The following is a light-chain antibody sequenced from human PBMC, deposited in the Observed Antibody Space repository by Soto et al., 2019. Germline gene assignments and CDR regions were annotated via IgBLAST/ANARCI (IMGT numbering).Light chain of an antibody. CDR2: GAS. CDR1: QRVSSSY. V-gene: IGKV3-20*01. CDR3: QQYGTSPIT. Sequence: EVVLTQSPGTLSLSPGERATLSCRASQRVSSSYLGWYQQKPGQAPRLLIYGASSRATGIPDRFSGSGSGTDFTLTISRLEPEDFAVYYCQQYGTSPITFGQGTRLE. J-gene: IGKJ5*01.